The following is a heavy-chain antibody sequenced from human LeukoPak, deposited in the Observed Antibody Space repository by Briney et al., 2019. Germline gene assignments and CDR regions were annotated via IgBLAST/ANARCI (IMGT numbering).Heavy chain of an antibody. CDR3: VKSWMSIVGGGFDY. CDR1: GFTFSSYA. V-gene: IGHV3-64D*06. J-gene: IGHJ4*02. D-gene: IGHD1-26*01. Sequence: GGSLRLSCSASGFTFSSYAMHWVRQAPGKGLEYVSAISSNGGSTYYADSVKGRFTISRDNSKNTLYLQMSSLRAEDTAVYYCVKSWMSIVGGGFDYWGQGTLVTVSS. CDR2: ISSNGGST.